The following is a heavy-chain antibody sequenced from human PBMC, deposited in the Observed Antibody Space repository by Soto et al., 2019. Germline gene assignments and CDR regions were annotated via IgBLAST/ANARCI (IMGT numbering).Heavy chain of an antibody. CDR1: GFTFSSYW. CDR3: TRGDDFAWFDP. D-gene: IGHD3-3*01. CDR2: INSDGSTT. V-gene: IGHV3-74*01. J-gene: IGHJ5*02. Sequence: EVLVVESGGGLVQPGGSLRLSCAASGFTFSSYWMHWVRQAPGKGLVWVSRINSDGSTTNYADSVKGRFTISRDNAKNTLYLQMNSLRAEDTAVYYCTRGDDFAWFDPWGQGTLVTVSS.